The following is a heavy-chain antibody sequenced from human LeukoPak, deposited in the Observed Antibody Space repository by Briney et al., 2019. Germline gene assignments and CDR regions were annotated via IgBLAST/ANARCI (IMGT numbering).Heavy chain of an antibody. CDR1: GFTFRGYW. V-gene: IGHV3-7*01. D-gene: IGHD2-15*01. CDR3: ARWARYCSSGSCYSWFDP. J-gene: IGHJ5*02. CDR2: MKLDGSEE. Sequence: GGSLRLSCAASGFTFRGYWMSWVRQAPGKGLEWVANMKLDGSEEYYVDSVKGRFTISSDNAKNSLYLQMNSLRVDDTAVYYCARWARYCSSGSCYSWFDPWGQGTLVTVSS.